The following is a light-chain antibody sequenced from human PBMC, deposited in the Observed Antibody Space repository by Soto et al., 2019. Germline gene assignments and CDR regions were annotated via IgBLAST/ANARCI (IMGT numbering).Light chain of an antibody. CDR2: GAS. CDR1: QSVSSN. Sequence: EIVMTQSPATLSVSPGERATLSCRASQSVSSNLAWYQQKPGQAPRLLFYGASTRATGIPARFSGSGSATAFTLTISSLQSEDFAVYYCQQYNNWPVTFGQATKVEIK. CDR3: QQYNNWPVT. V-gene: IGKV3-15*01. J-gene: IGKJ1*01.